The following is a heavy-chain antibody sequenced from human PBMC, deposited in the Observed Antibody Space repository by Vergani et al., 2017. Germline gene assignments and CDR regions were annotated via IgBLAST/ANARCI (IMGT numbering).Heavy chain of an antibody. D-gene: IGHD6-19*01. J-gene: IGHJ4*02. CDR3: ARLSSGWLSNNYFDY. CDR1: EYSFGNYW. CDR2: IYPADSDT. Sequence: EVELVQSGPEMRKPGESLKIFCKGSEYSFGNYWIGWVRQMPGKGLEWMGIIYPADSDTRYSPSFQGQVTISADKSISTAYLQWSSLKASDTAMYYCARLSSGWLSNNYFDYWGQGTLVGVSS. V-gene: IGHV5-51*03.